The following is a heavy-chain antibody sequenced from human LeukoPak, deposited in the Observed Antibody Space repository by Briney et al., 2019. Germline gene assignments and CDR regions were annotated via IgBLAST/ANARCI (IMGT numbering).Heavy chain of an antibody. D-gene: IGHD2-21*01. CDR2: TYYRSKWSS. V-gene: IGHV6-1*01. J-gene: IGHJ4*02. Sequence: SQTLSLTCAISGDNVSSKNSGWNWIRQSPLRGLDWLRRTYYRSKWSSDYAVSERSRIAINPDTSKNKFSLQLNSVTPEDTAVYFCARVYQFVFDYWGQGTLVTVSS. CDR3: ARVYQFVFDY. CDR1: GDNVSSKNSG.